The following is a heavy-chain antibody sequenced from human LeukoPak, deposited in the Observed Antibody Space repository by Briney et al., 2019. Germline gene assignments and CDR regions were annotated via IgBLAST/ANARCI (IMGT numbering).Heavy chain of an antibody. V-gene: IGHV4-59*01. Sequence: PSETLSLTCTVSGDSIRSYYWSWIRQPPGKGLEWIGYIYYSGSTNYNPSLKSRVTISVDTSKNQFSLKLSSVTAADTAVYYCARVYYSNSYDY. CDR2: IYYSGST. CDR1: GDSIRSYY. J-gene: IGHJ4*01. D-gene: IGHD6-13*01. CDR3: ARVYYSNSYDY.